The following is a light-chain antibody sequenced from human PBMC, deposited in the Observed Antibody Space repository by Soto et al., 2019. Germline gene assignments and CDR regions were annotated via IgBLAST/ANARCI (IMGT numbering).Light chain of an antibody. CDR2: EVS. CDR1: SSDIGGYNY. CDR3: TSYTRISTLV. V-gene: IGLV2-14*01. J-gene: IGLJ1*01. Sequence: QSVLTQPASVSGSPGQSITISCTETSSDIGGYNYVSWYQHHPGKAPKLMIYEVSNRPSGVSNRFSGSKSGNTASLTISGLQAEDEADYYSTSYTRISTLVFGTGTKVTVL.